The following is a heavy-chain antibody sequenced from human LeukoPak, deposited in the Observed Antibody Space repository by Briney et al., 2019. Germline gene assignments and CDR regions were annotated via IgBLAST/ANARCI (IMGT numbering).Heavy chain of an antibody. V-gene: IGHV3-30*02. CDR3: ARELHPWAGDY. J-gene: IGHJ4*02. D-gene: IGHD6-19*01. CDR1: GFTFSSYG. Sequence: GRSLRLSCAASGFTFSSYGMHCVRQAPGKGLEWVAFIQNDGSKKYYADSVKGLFTISRDNSKNTLYLQMNSLGAEYTAVCYCARELHPWAGDYWGQGTLVTVSS. CDR2: IQNDGSKK.